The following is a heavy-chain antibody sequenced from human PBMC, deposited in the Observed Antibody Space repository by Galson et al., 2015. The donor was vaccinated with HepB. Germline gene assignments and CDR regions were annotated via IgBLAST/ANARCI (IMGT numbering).Heavy chain of an antibody. D-gene: IGHD3-10*01. CDR3: ARGGTGSKFDY. CDR1: GFTFSSYT. V-gene: IGHV3-23*01. J-gene: IGHJ4*02. CDR2: ITGSAGSI. Sequence: SLRLSCAASGFTFSSYTMSWVRQAPGKGLERVSGITGSAGSIYYAGSVKGRFTISRDNSKNTLFLQMDSLRAEDTAVYYCARGGTGSKFDYWGQGTLVTVSS.